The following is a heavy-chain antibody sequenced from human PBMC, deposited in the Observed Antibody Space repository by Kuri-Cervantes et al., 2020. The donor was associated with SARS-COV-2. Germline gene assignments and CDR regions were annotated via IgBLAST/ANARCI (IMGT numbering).Heavy chain of an antibody. D-gene: IGHD1-26*01. V-gene: IGHV4-4*02. CDR3: ARLPTDSGSYFLSLLFSQSK. CDR2: INHSGST. CDR1: GDSINTNNW. Sequence: SETLSLTCAVSGDSINTNNWWSWVRQPPKKGLEWIGEINHSGSTNYNPSLKSRVTISVDTSKNQFSLKLSSVTAADTAVYYCARLPTDSGSYFLSLLFSQSKWGQGTLVTVSS. J-gene: IGHJ4*02.